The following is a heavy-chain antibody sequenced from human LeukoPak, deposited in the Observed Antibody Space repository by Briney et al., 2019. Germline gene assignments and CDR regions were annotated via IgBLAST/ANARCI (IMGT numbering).Heavy chain of an antibody. CDR3: TTWARGSGWFDPY. CDR2: ISATGGDT. V-gene: IGHV3-23*01. J-gene: IGHJ4*02. Sequence: PGGSLRLSCAASGFTFSSYAMGWVRQAPGKGLEWVSTISATGGDTYDAGAVKGRFTISRDNSRNTLYLQMNSLRAEDTALYYCTTWARGSGWFDPYWGQGTLVTVSS. CDR1: GFTFSSYA. D-gene: IGHD6-19*01.